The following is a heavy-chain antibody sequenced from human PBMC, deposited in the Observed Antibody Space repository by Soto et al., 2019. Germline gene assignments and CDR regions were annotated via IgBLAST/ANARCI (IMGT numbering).Heavy chain of an antibody. V-gene: IGHV4-4*02. D-gene: IGHD2-8*02. CDR3: ARHEGWTGPDQ. J-gene: IGHJ5*02. CDR2: IFHDGNT. Sequence: QVHLQESGPGLVKPSETLSLTCAVSGASIGSGGWWSWVRQPPGKGLEWIAEIFHDGNTNYIPSLKSRVTISVDKSQNQFSLNVYSVTAADTAVYYCARHEGWTGPDQWGQGTLVTVSS. CDR1: GASIGSGGW.